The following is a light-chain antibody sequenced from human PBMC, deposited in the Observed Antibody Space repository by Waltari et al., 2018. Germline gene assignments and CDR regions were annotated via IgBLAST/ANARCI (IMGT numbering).Light chain of an antibody. J-gene: IGKJ1*01. CDR3: QQSLTTPLT. CDR1: QNIDSY. CDR2: GAS. V-gene: IGKV1-39*01. Sequence: DIQMAQSPSSLSVSVGDRVTITCRASQNIDSYVNWYQQKSGEAPKLLIYGASAFVSGVPSRFSGSGSGTDFTLTISNLQPEDFATYYCQQSLTTPLTFGQGTKVEIK.